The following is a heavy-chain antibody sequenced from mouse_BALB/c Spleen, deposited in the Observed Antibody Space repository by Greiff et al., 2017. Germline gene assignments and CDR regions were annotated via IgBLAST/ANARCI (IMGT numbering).Heavy chain of an antibody. J-gene: IGHJ4*01. CDR3: ARYGNAMDY. CDR1: GYTFTSYW. V-gene: IGHV1-87*01. D-gene: IGHD2-1*01. CDR2: IYPGDGDT. Sequence: QVLLQQSGAELARPGASVKLSCKASGYTFTSYWMQWVKQRPGQGLEWIGAIYPGDGDTRYTQKFKGKATLTADKSSSTAYMQLSSLASEDSAVYYCARYGNAMDYWGQGTSVTVSS.